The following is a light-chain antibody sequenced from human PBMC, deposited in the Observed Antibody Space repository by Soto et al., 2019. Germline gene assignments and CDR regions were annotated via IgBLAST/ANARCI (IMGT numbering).Light chain of an antibody. CDR3: MQALQTPPT. CDR1: QSLLHSNGYNY. Sequence: DTVMTQSPLSLPVTPGEPASISCRSSQSLLHSNGYNYLDWYLQKPGQSPQLLIYLGSNRASGVPDRFSGSGSGTDFTLKIGRVEAEDVGVYYCMQALQTPPTVGQGTKVDSK. J-gene: IGKJ1*01. V-gene: IGKV2-28*01. CDR2: LGS.